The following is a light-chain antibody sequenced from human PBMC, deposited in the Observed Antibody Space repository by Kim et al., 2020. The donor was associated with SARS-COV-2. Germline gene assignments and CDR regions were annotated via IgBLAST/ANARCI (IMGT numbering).Light chain of an antibody. CDR1: QTISDW. J-gene: IGKJ2*03. Sequence: SASLGDRVTISCRASQTISDWLALYQQKPGKAPKLLIYKSSHLQTGVPSRFSGSGSGTEFTLTISSLQPDDFATYYCQQYNSYWDSFGQGTNLEI. CDR2: KSS. CDR3: QQYNSYWDS. V-gene: IGKV1-5*03.